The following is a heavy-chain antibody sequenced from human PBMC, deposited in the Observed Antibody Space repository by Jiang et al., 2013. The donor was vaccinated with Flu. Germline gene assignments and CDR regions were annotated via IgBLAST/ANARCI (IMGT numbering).Heavy chain of an antibody. V-gene: IGHV4-38-2*02. Sequence: LLKPSETLSLTCVVSGFSISSGYYWGWIRQPPGKGLEWIGSIYYSGSGTYYNPSLNSRVTISVDTSKNQFSLKLSPVSAADTGVYYCARDPAGDSTDYWGQGTLVTVSS. D-gene: IGHD6-13*01. CDR2: IYYSGSGT. CDR3: ARDPAGDSTDY. CDR1: GFSISSGYY. J-gene: IGHJ4*02.